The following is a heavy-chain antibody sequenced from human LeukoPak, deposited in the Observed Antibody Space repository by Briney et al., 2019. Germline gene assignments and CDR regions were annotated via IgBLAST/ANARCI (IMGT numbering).Heavy chain of an antibody. J-gene: IGHJ4*02. Sequence: KSSETLSLTCTVSGYSISSGYYWGWIRQPPGKGLEWIGSIYHSGSTYYNPSLKSRVTISVDTSKNQFSLKLSSVTAADTAVYYRAGMGPLTDIVVVPAAIRPSDYWGQGTLVTVSS. CDR3: AGMGPLTDIVVVPAAIRPSDY. D-gene: IGHD2-2*01. V-gene: IGHV4-38-2*02. CDR2: IYHSGST. CDR1: GYSISSGYY.